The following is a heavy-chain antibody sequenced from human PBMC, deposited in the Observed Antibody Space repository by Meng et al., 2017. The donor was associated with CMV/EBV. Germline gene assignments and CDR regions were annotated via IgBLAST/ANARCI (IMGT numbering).Heavy chain of an antibody. D-gene: IGHD6-13*01. J-gene: IGHJ4*02. CDR2: ISYDGSNK. Sequence: SGFTFRSYFMHWVRQAPGKGLEWVAVISYDGSNKYYADSVKGRFTISRDNSKNTLYLQMNSLRPEDTAVYYCAREFYIAAAAYFDYWGQGSLVTVSS. CDR1: GFTFRSYF. V-gene: IGHV3-30-3*01. CDR3: AREFYIAAAAYFDY.